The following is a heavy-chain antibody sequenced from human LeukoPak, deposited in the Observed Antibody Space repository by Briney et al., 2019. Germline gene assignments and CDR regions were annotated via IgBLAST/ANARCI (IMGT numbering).Heavy chain of an antibody. CDR3: AKDSAKKYDDY. V-gene: IGHV3-23*01. D-gene: IGHD2/OR15-2a*01. CDR2: ISGGGGST. J-gene: IGHJ4*02. Sequence: SGGSLRFSSAASGFTFSSYAMSWVRQAPGKGLEWVSAISGGGGSTYYADSVKGRFTISRENSKNTLYLQMNSLRAEDTAVYYCAKDSAKKYDDYWGQGTLVTVSS. CDR1: GFTFSSYA.